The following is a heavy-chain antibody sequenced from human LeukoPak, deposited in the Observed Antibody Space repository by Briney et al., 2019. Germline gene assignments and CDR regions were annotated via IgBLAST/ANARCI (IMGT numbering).Heavy chain of an antibody. Sequence: ASVKVSCKASGYTFTSYGISWVRQAPGQGLEWMGWISAYNGNTNYARKLQGRVTMTTDTPTSTAYMELRSLRSDGTAVYYCARDGYCSGGSCYSYYYYGMDVWGQGTTVTVSS. CDR3: ARDGYCSGGSCYSYYYYGMDV. D-gene: IGHD2-15*01. V-gene: IGHV1-18*01. CDR2: ISAYNGNT. CDR1: GYTFTSYG. J-gene: IGHJ6*02.